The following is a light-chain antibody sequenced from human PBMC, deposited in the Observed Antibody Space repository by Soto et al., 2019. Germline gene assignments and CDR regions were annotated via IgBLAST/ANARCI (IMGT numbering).Light chain of an antibody. V-gene: IGKV1-5*03. CDR1: QSIDTW. CDR2: KAS. CDR3: LQHTYLWT. J-gene: IGKJ1*01. Sequence: DIQMTQSPSTLSASEGDRVTMACRSSQSIDTWLAWHQQKPGQVPKLLISKASSLESGVPSRFSGSGSGTEFTLTISSLQPEDFATYYCLQHTYLWTFGQGTKVDI.